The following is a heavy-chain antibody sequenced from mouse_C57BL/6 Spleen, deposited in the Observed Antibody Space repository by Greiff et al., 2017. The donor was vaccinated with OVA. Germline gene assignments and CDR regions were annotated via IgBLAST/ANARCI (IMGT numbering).Heavy chain of an antibody. Sequence: QVQLQQPGAELVRPGTSVKLSCKASGYTFTSYWMHWVKQRPGQGLEWIGVIDPSDSYTNYNQKFKGTATLTVDTSSSTAYMQLSSLTSEDSAVYYCARKDDYDLDYWGKGTTLTVSS. V-gene: IGHV1-59*01. CDR3: ARKDDYDLDY. CDR2: IDPSDSYT. CDR1: GYTFTSYW. D-gene: IGHD2-4*01. J-gene: IGHJ2*01.